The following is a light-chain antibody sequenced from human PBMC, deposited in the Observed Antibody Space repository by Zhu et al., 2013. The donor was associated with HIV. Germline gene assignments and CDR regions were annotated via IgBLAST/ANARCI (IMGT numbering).Light chain of an antibody. Sequence: QSALTQPASVSGSPGQSITISCTGTSSDIGSYNLVSWYQHHPGKAPRLLIYEGSKRPSGVSNRFSGSKSGNTASLTISGLQAEDEADYYCCSCAGSNTPVLFGGGTKLAVL. J-gene: IGLJ2*01. CDR1: SSDIGSYNL. V-gene: IGLV2-23*01. CDR3: CSCAGSNTPVL. CDR2: EGS.